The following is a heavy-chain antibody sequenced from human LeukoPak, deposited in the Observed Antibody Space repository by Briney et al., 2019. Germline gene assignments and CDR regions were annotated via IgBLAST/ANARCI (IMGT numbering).Heavy chain of an antibody. CDR1: GFTVSNNY. J-gene: IGHJ4*02. Sequence: GGSLRLSCAASGFTVSNNYMTRGRQAPGKGPEWVSVIYSGGSTYYADSVKGRFTISRDNSKNTLYLQMNSLRAEDTAVYYCARRLPTAWGADYWGQGTLVTVSS. D-gene: IGHD7-27*01. V-gene: IGHV3-53*01. CDR3: ARRLPTAWGADY. CDR2: IYSGGST.